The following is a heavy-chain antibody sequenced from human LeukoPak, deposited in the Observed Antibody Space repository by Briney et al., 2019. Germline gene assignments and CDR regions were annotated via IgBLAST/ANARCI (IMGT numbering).Heavy chain of an antibody. J-gene: IGHJ4*02. CDR2: IYGGSSII. CDR3: ARESGDLDY. V-gene: IGHV3-48*04. Sequence: GGTLRLSCAASGFTINSYSMNWVRQAPGKGLEWVSHIYGGSSIISYADSVKGRFTISKDNAKNSLYLQMNSLRAEDTAVYYCARESGDLDYWGQGTLVTVSS. D-gene: IGHD2-21*02. CDR1: GFTINSYS.